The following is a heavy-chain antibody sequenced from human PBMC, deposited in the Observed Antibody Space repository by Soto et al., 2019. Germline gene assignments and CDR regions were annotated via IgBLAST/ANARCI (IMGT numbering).Heavy chain of an antibody. CDR1: GFTFSSYS. Sequence: EVQLVESGGGLVQPGGSLRLSCAASGFTFSSYSMNWVRQAPGKGLEWVSSISSSSSYIYYADSVKGRFTISRDNAKNSLYLQRNSLRAEDTAVYYCARERILLYFDSDGDAFDIWGQGRMVTGSS. V-gene: IGHV3-21*01. CDR2: ISSSSSYI. CDR3: ARERILLYFDSDGDAFDI. D-gene: IGHD3-9*01. J-gene: IGHJ3*02.